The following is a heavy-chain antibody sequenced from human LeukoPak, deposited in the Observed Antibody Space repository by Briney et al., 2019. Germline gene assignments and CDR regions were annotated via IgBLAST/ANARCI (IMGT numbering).Heavy chain of an antibody. V-gene: IGHV4-59*01. CDR1: GGSISSYY. CDR3: ARSAYCSSTSCYTHFDY. D-gene: IGHD2-2*02. Sequence: SETLSLTCTVSGGSISSYYWSWIRQPPGKGLEWIGYIYYSGSTNYNPSLKSRVTISVDTSKNQFSLKLGSVTAADTAVYYCARSAYCSSTSCYTHFDYWGQGTLVTVSS. J-gene: IGHJ4*02. CDR2: IYYSGST.